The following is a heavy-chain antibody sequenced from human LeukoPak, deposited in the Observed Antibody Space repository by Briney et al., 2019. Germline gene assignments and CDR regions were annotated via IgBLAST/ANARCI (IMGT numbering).Heavy chain of an antibody. J-gene: IGHJ3*02. Sequence: SVKVSCKASGGTFSSYAISWVRQAPGQGLEWMGGIIPIFGTANYAQKFQGRVTITADESTSTAYMELSSLRSEDTAVYYCAGPVVPAAYDAFDIWGQGTMVTVSS. V-gene: IGHV1-69*13. CDR2: IIPIFGTA. CDR3: AGPVVPAAYDAFDI. D-gene: IGHD2-2*01. CDR1: GGTFSSYA.